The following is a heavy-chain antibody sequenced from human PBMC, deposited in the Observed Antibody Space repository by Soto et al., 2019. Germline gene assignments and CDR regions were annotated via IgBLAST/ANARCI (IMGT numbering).Heavy chain of an antibody. CDR2: ISYDGNNK. Sequence: QVQLVESGGGVVQPGRSLRLSCAASGFTFNSHGMYWVRQAPGKGLEWMAVISYDGNNKYYADSVKGRFAISRDNFKNTLYLQMDSLRAEDTAVYYCAKDLLLTTVTTTGIWGQGTMVTVSS. CDR3: AKDLLLTTVTTTGI. V-gene: IGHV3-30*18. CDR1: GFTFNSHG. D-gene: IGHD4-17*01. J-gene: IGHJ3*02.